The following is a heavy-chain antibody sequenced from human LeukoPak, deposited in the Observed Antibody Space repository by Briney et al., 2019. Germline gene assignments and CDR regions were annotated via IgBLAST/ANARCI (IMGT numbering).Heavy chain of an antibody. CDR3: ARDLDYFDY. V-gene: IGHV1-18*01. CDR2: ISAYNGNT. CDR1: GYTFTSYG. J-gene: IGHJ4*02. Sequence: ASVKVSCKASGYTFTSYGISWVRQAPAQGLEWMGWISAYNGNTNYAQKLQGRVTMTTDTSTSTVYMELRSLRSDDTALYYCARDLDYFDYWGQGTLVTVSS.